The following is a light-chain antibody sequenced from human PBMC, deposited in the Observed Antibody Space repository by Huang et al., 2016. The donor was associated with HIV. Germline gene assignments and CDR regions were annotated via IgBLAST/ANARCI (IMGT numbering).Light chain of an antibody. CDR3: QQRSDWPLT. CDR2: DAS. V-gene: IGKV3-11*01. CDR1: QSLSSY. Sequence: EIVLTQSPATLSLSPGERATLSCRASQSLSSYLAWYQQKPGQAPRLLIYDASNRATVIPARFSGSGSGTDFTLTISSLEPEDFAVYYCQQRSDWPLTFGGGTKVEIK. J-gene: IGKJ4*01.